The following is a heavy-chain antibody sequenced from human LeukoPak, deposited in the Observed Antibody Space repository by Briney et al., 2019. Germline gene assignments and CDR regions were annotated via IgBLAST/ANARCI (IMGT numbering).Heavy chain of an antibody. CDR3: AKEYYVWGSYRAPFDY. J-gene: IGHJ4*02. CDR1: GFSFSTYG. V-gene: IGHV3-30*02. CDR2: IRFDGSNK. D-gene: IGHD3-16*02. Sequence: GGTLRLSCAGSGFSFSTYGMHWVRQAPGKGLEWVAFIRFDGSNKYCADSVKGRFTISRDNSKNTLYLQMNSLRAEDTAVYYCAKEYYVWGSYRAPFDYWGQGTLVTVSS.